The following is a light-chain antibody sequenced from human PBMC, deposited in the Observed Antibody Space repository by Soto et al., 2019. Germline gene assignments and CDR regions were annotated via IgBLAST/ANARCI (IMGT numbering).Light chain of an antibody. Sequence: EIVLTQSPGTLSLSPGERATLSCRASQSVSSNYLAWYQQKHGQAPRLLIYDASSRATGIPDGFSVSGSGTNFPLPITSRSPEDFPVFNCQNIVVSPGSFAPGTEGNVK. J-gene: IGKJ3*01. CDR3: QNIVVSPGS. CDR1: QSVSSNY. CDR2: DAS. V-gene: IGKV3-20*01.